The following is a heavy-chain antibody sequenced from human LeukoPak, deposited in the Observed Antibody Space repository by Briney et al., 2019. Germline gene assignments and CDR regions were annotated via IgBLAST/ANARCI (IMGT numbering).Heavy chain of an antibody. Sequence: GGSLRLSCVASGFTFSSYTMNWVRQAPGKGLEWVSSITSGSYIYYAESVKGRFTISRDNAKNSLYLQMNSLRAEDTAVYYCARDPAADDYWGQGILVTVSS. J-gene: IGHJ4*02. V-gene: IGHV3-21*01. CDR3: ARDPAADDY. D-gene: IGHD6-13*01. CDR2: ITSGSYI. CDR1: GFTFSSYT.